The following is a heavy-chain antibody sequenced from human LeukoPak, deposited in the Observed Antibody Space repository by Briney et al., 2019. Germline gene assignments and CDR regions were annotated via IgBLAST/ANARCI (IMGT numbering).Heavy chain of an antibody. Sequence: ASVKVSCKASGYTFTSYGISWVRQAPGQGLEWMGWISAYNGNTNYAQKLQGRVTMTTDTSTSTAYMELRSLRSDDTAVYYCARVWRKGSSSGWFYYWGQGTLVTVSS. CDR1: GYTFTSYG. CDR2: ISAYNGNT. CDR3: ARVWRKGSSSGWFYY. D-gene: IGHD6-19*01. V-gene: IGHV1-18*01. J-gene: IGHJ4*02.